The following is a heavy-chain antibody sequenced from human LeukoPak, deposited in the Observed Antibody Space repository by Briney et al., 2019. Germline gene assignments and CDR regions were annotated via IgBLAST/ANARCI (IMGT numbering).Heavy chain of an antibody. CDR3: ARVYVDTAMVLDYGMDV. CDR1: GYTFTSYA. D-gene: IGHD5-18*01. J-gene: IGHJ6*02. V-gene: IGHV7-4-1*02. CDR2: INTNTGNP. Sequence: ASVTVSCTASGYTFTSYAMNWVRQAPGQGLEWMGWINTNTGNPTYAQGFTGRFVFSLDASVSTAYLQISSLKAEDTAVYYCARVYVDTAMVLDYGMDVWGQGTTVTVPS.